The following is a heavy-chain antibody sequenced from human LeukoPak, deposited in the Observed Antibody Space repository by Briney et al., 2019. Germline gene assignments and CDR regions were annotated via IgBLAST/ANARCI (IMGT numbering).Heavy chain of an antibody. J-gene: IGHJ4*02. V-gene: IGHV3-30*04. D-gene: IGHD3-22*01. CDR3: ARASWYGYSDIYYFDY. CDR2: ISYDGSNK. Sequence: GGSLRLSCAASGFTFSSYAMHWVRQAPGKGLEWVAVISYDGSNKYYADSVKGRFTISRDNSKNMLYLQMNSLRAEDTAVYYCARASWYGYSDIYYFDYWGQGTLVTVSS. CDR1: GFTFSSYA.